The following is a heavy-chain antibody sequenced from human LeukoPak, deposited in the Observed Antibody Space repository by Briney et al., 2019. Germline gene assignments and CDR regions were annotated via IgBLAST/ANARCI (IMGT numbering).Heavy chain of an antibody. CDR3: ARDGLYSYGYSYFDY. J-gene: IGHJ4*02. CDR1: GGSISSYH. D-gene: IGHD5-18*01. CDR2: IYTSGST. V-gene: IGHV4-4*07. Sequence: SETLSLTCTVSGGSISSYHWSWIRQPAGKGLERIGRIYTSGSTNYNPSLKSRVTMSVDTSKNQFSLKLSSVTAADTAVYYCARDGLYSYGYSYFDYWGQGTLVTVSS.